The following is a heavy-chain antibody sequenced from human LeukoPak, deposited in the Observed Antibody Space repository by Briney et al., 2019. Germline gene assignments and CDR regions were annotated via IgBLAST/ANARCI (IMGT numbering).Heavy chain of an antibody. Sequence: SETLSLTCTVSGGSISSGGYYWSWIRQHPGKGLEWIGYIYYSGSTYYNPSLKSRVTISVDTSKNQFSLKLSSVTAADTAVYYCARNGGRYYDYVWGSYRLDYWGQGTLVTVSS. V-gene: IGHV4-30-4*08. CDR2: IYYSGST. J-gene: IGHJ4*02. CDR1: GGSISSGGYY. CDR3: ARNGGRYYDYVWGSYRLDY. D-gene: IGHD3-16*02.